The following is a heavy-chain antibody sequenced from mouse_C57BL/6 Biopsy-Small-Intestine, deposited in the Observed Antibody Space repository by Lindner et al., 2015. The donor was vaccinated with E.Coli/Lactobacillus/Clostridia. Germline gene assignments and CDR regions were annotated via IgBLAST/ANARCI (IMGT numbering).Heavy chain of an antibody. CDR2: IYPGDGDT. J-gene: IGHJ2*02. V-gene: IGHV1-80*01. Sequence: VQLQESGAELVKPGASVKISCKASGYAFNSYWMNWVKQRPGKGLEWIGQIYPGDGDTNYNGKFKGKATLTADKSSSTAYMQLSALTSEDSAVYFCARWGYFDYWGQGTSLTVSS. CDR1: GYAFNSYW. CDR3: ARWGYFDY.